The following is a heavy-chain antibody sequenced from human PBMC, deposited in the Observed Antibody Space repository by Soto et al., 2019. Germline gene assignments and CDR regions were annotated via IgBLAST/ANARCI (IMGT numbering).Heavy chain of an antibody. CDR2: ISSSSSYI. J-gene: IGHJ4*02. V-gene: IGHV3-21*01. CDR3: ARLSAVAGLGGLI. CDR1: GFTFSSYS. Sequence: GGSLRLSCAASGFTFSSYSMNWVRQAPGKGLEWVSSISSSSSYIYYADSVKGRFTISRDNAKNSLYLQMNSLRAEDTAVYYCARLSAVAGLGGLIGGQGTLVTVSS. D-gene: IGHD6-19*01.